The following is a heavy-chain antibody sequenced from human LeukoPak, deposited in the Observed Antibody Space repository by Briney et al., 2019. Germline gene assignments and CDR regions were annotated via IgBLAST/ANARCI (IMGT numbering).Heavy chain of an antibody. Sequence: SETLSLTCTVSGGSIRSHYWSWIRQPPGQGLEWIGYIYYSGSTSYNPSLTSRVTISVDTSKNQFSLNLSSVTAADTAVYYCARVHDSSGYLYFDYWGQGTLVTVSS. CDR2: IYYSGST. J-gene: IGHJ4*02. CDR1: GGSIRSHY. CDR3: ARVHDSSGYLYFDY. D-gene: IGHD3-22*01. V-gene: IGHV4-59*11.